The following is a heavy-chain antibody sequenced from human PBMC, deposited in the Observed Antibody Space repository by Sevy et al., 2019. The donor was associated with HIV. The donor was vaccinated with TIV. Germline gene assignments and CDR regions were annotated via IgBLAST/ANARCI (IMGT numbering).Heavy chain of an antibody. CDR3: ARGNNMGGFDV. J-gene: IGHJ6*02. D-gene: IGHD3-10*01. V-gene: IGHV3-23*01. Sequence: GGSLRLSCAASGFTFNTYAMTWVRQAPGKGLEWVSAIDSSGRGTYYADSVKGRFTISRDNSKNTLYLQMNSLRAEDTAVYYCARGNNMGGFDVWGQGTTVTVSS. CDR1: GFTFNTYA. CDR2: IDSSGRGT.